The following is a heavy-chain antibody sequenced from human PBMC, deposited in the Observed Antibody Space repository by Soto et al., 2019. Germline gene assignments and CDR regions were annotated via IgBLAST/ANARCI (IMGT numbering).Heavy chain of an antibody. J-gene: IGHJ4*02. V-gene: IGHV3-66*01. D-gene: IGHD3-3*01. CDR1: GFTVNNLY. Sequence: EVQLVESGGGLVQPGGSLTLSCAAFGFTVNNLYMTWVRQAPGKGLEWVSVFSSDGSRYYADSGKGRFTISKDYSKNTLYLERNSLRAGDTAVYYCARDIFGGSYDFCHGGQGTLVTGSS. CDR3: ARDIFGGSYDFCH. CDR2: FSSDGSR.